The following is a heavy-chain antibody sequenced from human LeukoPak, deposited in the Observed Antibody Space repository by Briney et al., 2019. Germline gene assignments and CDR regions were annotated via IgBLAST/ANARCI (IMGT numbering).Heavy chain of an antibody. D-gene: IGHD2-15*01. CDR3: AREVASPGGYDY. CDR2: IYYSGST. CDR1: GGSISSVDYY. J-gene: IGHJ4*02. Sequence: SQTLSLTCTVSGGSISSVDYYWSWIRQPPGLGLEWIGYIYYSGSTYYNPSLKRRGTISVDTSKNQFSLKLSSGTAADTAVYYCAREVASPGGYDYWGQGTLVTVSS. V-gene: IGHV4-30-4*01.